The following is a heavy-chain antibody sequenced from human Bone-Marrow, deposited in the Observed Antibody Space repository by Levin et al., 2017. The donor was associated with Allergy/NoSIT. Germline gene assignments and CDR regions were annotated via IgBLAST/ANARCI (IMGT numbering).Heavy chain of an antibody. D-gene: IGHD2-2*01. J-gene: IGHJ4*02. CDR2: IYPGDSDT. Sequence: GGSLRLSCKGSGYSFTSYWIGWVRQMPGKGLEWMGIIYPGDSDTRYSPSFQGQVTISADKSISTAYLQWSSLKASDTAIYYCATLEYCSSTSCYGGYFIYWGQGTLVTVSS. V-gene: IGHV5-51*01. CDR1: GYSFTSYW. CDR3: ATLEYCSSTSCYGGYFIY.